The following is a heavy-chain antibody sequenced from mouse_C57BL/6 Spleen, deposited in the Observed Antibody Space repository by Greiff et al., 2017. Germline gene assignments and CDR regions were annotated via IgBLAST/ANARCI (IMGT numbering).Heavy chain of an antibody. D-gene: IGHD4-1*01. CDR1: GYSITSGYY. J-gene: IGHJ4*01. Sequence: EVQLQESGPGLVKPSQSLSLTCSVTGYSITSGYYWNWIRQFPGNKLEWMGYISYDGSNNYNPSLKNRISITRDTSKNQFFLKLNSVTTEDTATYYCARDQDWDGMDYWGQGTSVTVSS. CDR3: ARDQDWDGMDY. V-gene: IGHV3-6*01. CDR2: ISYDGSN.